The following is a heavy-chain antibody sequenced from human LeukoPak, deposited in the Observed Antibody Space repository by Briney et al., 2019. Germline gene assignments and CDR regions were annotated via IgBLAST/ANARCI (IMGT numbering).Heavy chain of an antibody. J-gene: IGHJ2*01. CDR2: IFYSGGA. CDR3: ARVYYSNSYDYWYFDL. CDR1: GGSISSYY. Sequence: PSETLSLTCTVSGGSISSYYWSWIRQPPGKGLEWIGYIFYSGGANYNPSLKSRVTISVDTSKNQFSLKLTSVTAADTAVYYCARVYYSNSYDYWYFDLWGRGTLVTVSS. V-gene: IGHV4-59*01. D-gene: IGHD6-13*01.